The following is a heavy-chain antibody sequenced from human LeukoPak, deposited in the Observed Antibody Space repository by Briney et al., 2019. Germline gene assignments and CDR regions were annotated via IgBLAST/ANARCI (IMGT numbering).Heavy chain of an antibody. D-gene: IGHD4-17*01. CDR1: GFTFSSYG. CDR3: AKEGHYGDYVFDY. V-gene: IGHV3-30*18. CDR2: ISYDGSNK. J-gene: IGHJ4*02. Sequence: GGSLRLSCAASGFTFSSYGMHWVRQAPGKGLEWVAVISYDGSNKYYADFVKGRFTISRDNSKNTLYLQMNSLRAEDTAVYYCAKEGHYGDYVFDYWGQGTLVTVSS.